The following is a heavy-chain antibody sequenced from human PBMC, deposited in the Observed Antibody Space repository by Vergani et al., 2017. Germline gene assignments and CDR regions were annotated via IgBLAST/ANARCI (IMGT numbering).Heavy chain of an antibody. CDR1: GGSISSSSYY. V-gene: IGHV4-39*07. CDR2: IYYSGST. J-gene: IGHJ4*02. Sequence: QLQLQESGPGLVKPSETLSLTCTVSGGSISSSSYYWGWIRQPPGKGLEWIGRIYYSGSTYYNPSLKSRVTISVDTSKNHFSLKLSSVTAADTAVYYCARDYLYDSSGYYQYYFDYWGQGTLVTVSS. D-gene: IGHD3-22*01. CDR3: ARDYLYDSSGYYQYYFDY.